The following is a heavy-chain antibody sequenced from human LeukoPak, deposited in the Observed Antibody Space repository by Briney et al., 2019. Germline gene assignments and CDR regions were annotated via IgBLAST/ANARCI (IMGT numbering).Heavy chain of an antibody. CDR2: IIPELGVS. Sequence: SVKVSCKASGGTFSTFVITRVRQAPGQGLEWMGRIIPELGVSNFAHKLKGRVTITADTSTNTVHLELSRLESGDTAVYYCSREGVYVPDGSGYHRDAFDIWGQGTLVIVSS. J-gene: IGHJ3*02. V-gene: IGHV1-69*04. CDR1: GGTFSTFV. CDR3: SREGVYVPDGSGYHRDAFDI. D-gene: IGHD3-22*01.